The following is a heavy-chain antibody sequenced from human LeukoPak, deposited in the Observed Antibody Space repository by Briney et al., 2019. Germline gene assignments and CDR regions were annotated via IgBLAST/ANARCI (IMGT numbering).Heavy chain of an antibody. CDR2: ISGSGGST. V-gene: IGHV3-23*01. CDR3: AKSRITIFGVVIGFYYFDY. D-gene: IGHD3-3*01. J-gene: IGHJ4*02. Sequence: GGSLRLSCAASGFTFSSYAMSWVRHAPGKGLEWVSAISGSGGSTYYAGSVKGRFTISRDNSKNTLYLQMNSLRVEDTAVYYCAKSRITIFGVVIGFYYFDYWGQGTLVTVSS. CDR1: GFTFSSYA.